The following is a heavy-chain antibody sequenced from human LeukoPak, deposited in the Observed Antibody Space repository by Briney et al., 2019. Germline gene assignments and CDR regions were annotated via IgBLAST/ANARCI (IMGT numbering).Heavy chain of an antibody. CDR1: GYTFTDYA. CDR3: ARDLDGNSIWYFDF. Sequence: ASVKVSCKASGYTFTDYALHWVRQAPGQSLEWMGWITTGRGETRYSQEFQRRITFTRDTSASTVYMDLSDLRAEDTAVYYCARDLDGNSIWYFDFWGRGTLVTVSS. J-gene: IGHJ2*01. CDR2: ITTGRGET. V-gene: IGHV1-3*03. D-gene: IGHD4-23*01.